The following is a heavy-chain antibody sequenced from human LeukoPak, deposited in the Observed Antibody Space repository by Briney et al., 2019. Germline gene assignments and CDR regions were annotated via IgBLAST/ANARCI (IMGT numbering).Heavy chain of an antibody. CDR2: IIPIFGTA. V-gene: IGHV1-69*06. J-gene: IGHJ4*02. D-gene: IGHD1-1*01. CDR1: GGTFSSYA. Sequence: GASVKVSCKASGGTFSSYAISWVRQAPGQGLEWMGGIIPIFGTANYAQKFQGRVTITADKSTSTAYMELSSLRSEDTAVYYCARGYNWNDFDYWGQGTLVPSPQ. CDR3: ARGYNWNDFDY.